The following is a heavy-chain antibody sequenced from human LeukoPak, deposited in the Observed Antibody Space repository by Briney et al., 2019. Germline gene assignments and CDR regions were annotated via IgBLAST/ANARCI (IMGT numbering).Heavy chain of an antibody. CDR1: GYTFTGYY. CDR3: ARGNGYCSGGSCYYFDY. V-gene: IGHV1-2*06. J-gene: IGHJ4*02. Sequence: ASVKVSCKASGYTFTGYYMHWVRQAPGRGLEWMGRINPNSGGTNYAQKFQGRVTMTRDTSISTAYMELSRLRSDDTAVYYCARGNGYCSGGSCYYFDYWGQGTLVTVSS. CDR2: INPNSGGT. D-gene: IGHD2-15*01.